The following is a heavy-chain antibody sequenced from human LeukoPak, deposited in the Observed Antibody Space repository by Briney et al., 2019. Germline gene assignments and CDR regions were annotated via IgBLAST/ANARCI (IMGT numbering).Heavy chain of an antibody. CDR1: GGSISSHY. D-gene: IGHD6-13*01. Sequence: SETQSLTCTVSGGSISSHYWSWIRQPAGKGLEWIGRISTSGSTNYNPSLKSRVTMSVDTSKNQFSLKLSSVTAADTAVYYCARDEGGMAAAGRNFDYWGQGTLVTVSS. CDR2: ISTSGST. V-gene: IGHV4-4*07. CDR3: ARDEGGMAAAGRNFDY. J-gene: IGHJ4*02.